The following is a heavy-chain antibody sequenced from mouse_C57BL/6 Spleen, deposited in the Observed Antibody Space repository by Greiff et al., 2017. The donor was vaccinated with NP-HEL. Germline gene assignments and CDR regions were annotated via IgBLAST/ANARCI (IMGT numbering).Heavy chain of an antibody. V-gene: IGHV1-19*01. CDR3: ARGRWLPRGDYAMDY. CDR2: INPYNGGT. D-gene: IGHD2-3*01. Sequence: EVQLQQSGPVLVKPGASVKMSCKASGYTFTDYYMNWVKQSHGKSLEWIGVINPYNGGTSYNQKFKGKATLTVDKSSSTAYMELNSLTSEDSAVYYCARGRWLPRGDYAMDYWGQGTSVTVSS. J-gene: IGHJ4*01. CDR1: GYTFTDYY.